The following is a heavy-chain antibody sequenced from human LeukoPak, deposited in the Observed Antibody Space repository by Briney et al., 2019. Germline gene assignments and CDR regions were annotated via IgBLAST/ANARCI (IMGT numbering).Heavy chain of an antibody. Sequence: GASVKVSCKASGGTFSSYAISWVRQAPAQGLEWMGGIIPIFGTANYAQKFQGRVTITADESTSTAYMELSSLRSEDTAVYYCARDRGHIAARPDYYYYYMDVWGKGTTVTVSS. V-gene: IGHV1-69*13. J-gene: IGHJ6*03. CDR3: ARDRGHIAARPDYYYYYMDV. CDR1: GGTFSSYA. D-gene: IGHD6-6*01. CDR2: IIPIFGTA.